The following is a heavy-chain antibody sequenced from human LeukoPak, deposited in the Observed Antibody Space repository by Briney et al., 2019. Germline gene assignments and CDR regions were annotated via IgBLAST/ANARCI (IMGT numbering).Heavy chain of an antibody. Sequence: GASVKVSCKASGYTFTGYYMHWVRQAPGQGLEWMGWINPNSGGTNYAQKFQGRVTMTRDTSISTAYMELSRLRSDDTAVYYCARDELRYLGLFDYWGQGTLVTVSS. J-gene: IGHJ4*02. D-gene: IGHD3-9*01. CDR1: GYTFTGYY. CDR2: INPNSGGT. V-gene: IGHV1-2*02. CDR3: ARDELRYLGLFDY.